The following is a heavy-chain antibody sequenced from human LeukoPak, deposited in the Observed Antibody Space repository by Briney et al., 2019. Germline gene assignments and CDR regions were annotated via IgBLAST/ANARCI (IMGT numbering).Heavy chain of an antibody. CDR2: ISGSGGST. Sequence: GGSLRLSCAASGFTFSSYAMSWVRQAPGKGLEWVSAISGSGGSTYYADSAKGRFTISRDNSKNTLYLQMNSLRAEDTAVYYCAIADHYYDSSEGLSPFDPWGQGTLVTISS. CDR1: GFTFSSYA. CDR3: AIADHYYDSSEGLSPFDP. V-gene: IGHV3-23*01. D-gene: IGHD3-22*01. J-gene: IGHJ5*02.